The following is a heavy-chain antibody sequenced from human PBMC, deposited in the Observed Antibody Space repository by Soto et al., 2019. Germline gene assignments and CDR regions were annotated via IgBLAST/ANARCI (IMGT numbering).Heavy chain of an antibody. CDR3: TRGGKSSDYFDY. CDR1: GGTFSSYT. CDR2: IIPILGIA. V-gene: IGHV1-69*02. D-gene: IGHD3-10*01. J-gene: IGHJ4*02. Sequence: SVKVSCKASGGTFSSYTISWVRQAPGQGLEWMGRIIPILGIANYAQKFQGRVTITADKSTSTAYMELSSLRSEDTAVYYCTRGGKSSDYFDYWAQGTLVTVSS.